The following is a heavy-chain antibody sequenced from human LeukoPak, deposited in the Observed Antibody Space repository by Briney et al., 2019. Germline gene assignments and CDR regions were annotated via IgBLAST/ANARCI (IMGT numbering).Heavy chain of an antibody. Sequence: SETLSLTCTVSGGSIGSYYWSWIRQPPGKGLEWIGYIYYSGSTNYNPSLKSRVTISVDTSKNRFSLKLSSVTAADTAVYYCARVGSWSVADYYFDYWGQGTLVTVSS. V-gene: IGHV4-59*01. CDR3: ARVGSWSVADYYFDY. CDR2: IYYSGST. J-gene: IGHJ4*02. CDR1: GGSIGSYY. D-gene: IGHD6-19*01.